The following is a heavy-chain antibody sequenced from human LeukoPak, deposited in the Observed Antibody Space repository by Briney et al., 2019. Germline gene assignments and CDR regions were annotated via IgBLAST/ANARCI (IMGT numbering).Heavy chain of an antibody. D-gene: IGHD3-10*01. CDR3: ASLEILLWFGELLYPQNWFDP. CDR1: GGTFSSYA. V-gene: IGHV1-69*13. Sequence: SVKVSCKASGGTFSSYAISWVRQAPGQGLEWMGGIIPIFGTANYAQKFQGRVTITADESTSTAYMELSSLRSEDTAVYYCASLEILLWFGELLYPQNWFDPWGQGTLVTVSS. J-gene: IGHJ5*02. CDR2: IIPIFGTA.